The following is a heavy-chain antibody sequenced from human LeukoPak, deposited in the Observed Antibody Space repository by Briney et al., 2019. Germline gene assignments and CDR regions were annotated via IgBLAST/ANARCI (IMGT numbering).Heavy chain of an antibody. CDR1: GFTFSSYS. CDR2: ISSSSSTI. D-gene: IGHD3-22*01. V-gene: IGHV3-48*01. J-gene: IGHJ5*02. CDR3: ARGRLFYDSRGWFDP. Sequence: GGSLRLSCAASGFTFSSYSMNWVRQAPGKGLEWVSYISSSSSTIYYADSVKGRFTISRDNAKNSLYLQMNSLRAEDTAVYYCARGRLFYDSRGWFDPWGQGALVTVSS.